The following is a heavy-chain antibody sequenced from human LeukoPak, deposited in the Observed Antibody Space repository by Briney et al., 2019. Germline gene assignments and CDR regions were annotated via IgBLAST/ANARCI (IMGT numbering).Heavy chain of an antibody. D-gene: IGHD6-25*01. CDR3: ARERYSSGPSYMDV. J-gene: IGHJ6*03. V-gene: IGHV1-18*01. CDR1: GYSFTSYG. Sequence: ASVKVSCKASGYSFTSYGLSWVRQAPGQGLEWMGWISIYNGNTNYTQKLQGRLTMTRDTSTSTAYMELRSLRSDDTAVYYCARERYSSGPSYMDVWGKGTTVTVS. CDR2: ISIYNGNT.